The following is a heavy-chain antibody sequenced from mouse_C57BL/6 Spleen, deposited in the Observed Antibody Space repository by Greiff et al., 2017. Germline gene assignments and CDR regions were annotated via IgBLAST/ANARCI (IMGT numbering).Heavy chain of an antibody. Sequence: QVQLKQSGAELVKPGASVKISCKASGYAFSSYWMHWVKQRPGKGLEWIGQIYPGDGDTNYNGKFKGKATLTADKSSSTAYLQLSSLTSEDSAVYYCARGSGTSDCWGQGTTLTVAS. D-gene: IGHD4-1*01. CDR2: IYPGDGDT. J-gene: IGHJ2*01. CDR3: ARGSGTSDC. V-gene: IGHV1-80*01. CDR1: GYAFSSYW.